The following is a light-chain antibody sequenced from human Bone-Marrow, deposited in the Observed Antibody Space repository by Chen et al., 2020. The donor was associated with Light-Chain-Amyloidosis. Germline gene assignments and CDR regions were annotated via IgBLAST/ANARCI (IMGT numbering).Light chain of an antibody. V-gene: IGLV3-21*02. Sequence: SYVLTPPSSVSVAPGQTATIACGGHNIGYTSVHWYQQTPGQAPLLVVYDDSDRPSGIPERLSGSNSGSTATLTISRVEAGDEADYYCQVWDRSSDRPVFGGGTKLTVL. J-gene: IGLJ3*02. CDR1: NIGYTS. CDR3: QVWDRSSDRPV. CDR2: DDS.